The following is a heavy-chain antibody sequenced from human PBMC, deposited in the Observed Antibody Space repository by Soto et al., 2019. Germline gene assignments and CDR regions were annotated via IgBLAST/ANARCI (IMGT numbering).Heavy chain of an antibody. J-gene: IGHJ4*02. CDR2: IYSGGST. Sequence: PGGFLRLSCAASGFTVSSNYMSWVRQAPGKGLEWVSVIYSGGSTYYADSVKGRFTISRDNSKNTLYLQMNSLRAEDTAVYYCARVSHQLLMDNDYWGQGTLDTVST. CDR1: GFTVSSNY. V-gene: IGHV3-53*01. D-gene: IGHD2-2*01. CDR3: ARVSHQLLMDNDY.